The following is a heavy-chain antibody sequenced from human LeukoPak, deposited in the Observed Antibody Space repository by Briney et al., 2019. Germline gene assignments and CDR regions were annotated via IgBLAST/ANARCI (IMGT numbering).Heavy chain of an antibody. D-gene: IGHD6-6*01. CDR2: IYNGGTT. CDR3: AGGGEAARSLHY. Sequence: PGGSLRLSCAASGVTSNYFTWVRQAPGKGLEWVSVIYNGGTTYYANSVKGRFTISRDNSKSTLFVYLQMKSLRTDDTAVYYCAGGGEAARSLHYWGQGTLVTVSS. CDR1: GVTSNY. J-gene: IGHJ4*02. V-gene: IGHV3-66*02.